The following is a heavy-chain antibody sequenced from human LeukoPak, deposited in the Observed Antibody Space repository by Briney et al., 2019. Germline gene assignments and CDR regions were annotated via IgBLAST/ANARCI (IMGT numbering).Heavy chain of an antibody. CDR1: GFTFGTYD. V-gene: IGHV3-23*01. Sequence: GRSLRLSCAASGFTFGTYDMSWVRQPPGKGLEWVSTLACLDSSCTEYYPDSVKGRFSISRDKSRSTLSPQLNSLRVEDTAMYYCVRDSEGSFDSWGQGTLVTVSS. CDR3: VRDSEGSFDS. D-gene: IGHD3/OR15-3a*01. CDR2: CLDSSCTE. J-gene: IGHJ4*02.